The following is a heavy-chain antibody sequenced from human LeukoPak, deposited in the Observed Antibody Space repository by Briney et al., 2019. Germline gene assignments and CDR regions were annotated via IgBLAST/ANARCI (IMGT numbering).Heavy chain of an antibody. J-gene: IGHJ6*03. V-gene: IGHV4-4*07. CDR1: GGSISSYY. D-gene: IGHD3-22*01. CDR3: ARHGLGSSGYYHYYYYMDV. Sequence: SETLSLTCTVSGGSISSYYWSWIRQPAGKGLEWIGRIYTSGSTNYNPSLKSRVTMSVDTSKNQFSLKLSSVTAADTAVYYCARHGLGSSGYYHYYYYMDVWGRDHGHRLL. CDR2: IYTSGST.